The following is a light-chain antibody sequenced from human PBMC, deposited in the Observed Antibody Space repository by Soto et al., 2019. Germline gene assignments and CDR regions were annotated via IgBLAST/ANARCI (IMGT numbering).Light chain of an antibody. V-gene: IGKV1-5*03. CDR3: QQYNSYSPT. CDR2: KAS. CDR1: QSISSW. J-gene: IGKJ2*01. Sequence: DIQMTQSPSTLSASVGDRVTITCRASQSISSWLAWYQQKPGKAPKLLIYKASSLESGVPSRFSGSGSGTEFTLNISSLQTDDFATYYCQQYNSYSPTFGQGTKLEIK.